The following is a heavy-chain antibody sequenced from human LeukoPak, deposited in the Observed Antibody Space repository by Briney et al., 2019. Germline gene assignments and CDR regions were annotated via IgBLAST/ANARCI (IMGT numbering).Heavy chain of an antibody. Sequence: PSETLSLTCTVSGGSISSYYWSWIRQPPGKGLEWIGYIYYSGSTNYNPSLKSRVTISVDTSKNQFSLKLSSVTAADTAVYYCARGSGRPPYYYMDVWGKGTTVTVSS. D-gene: IGHD1-1*01. V-gene: IGHV4-59*01. CDR2: IYYSGST. CDR3: ARGSGRPPYYYMDV. J-gene: IGHJ6*03. CDR1: GGSISSYY.